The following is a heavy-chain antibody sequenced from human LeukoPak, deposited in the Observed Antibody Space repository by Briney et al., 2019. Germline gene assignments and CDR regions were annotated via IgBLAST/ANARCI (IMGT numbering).Heavy chain of an antibody. V-gene: IGHV1-18*01. CDR1: GYAFTNYG. D-gene: IGHD3-10*01. CDR2: ISPYNGNA. CDR3: ARTPKRFGELYQSWDS. J-gene: IGHJ5*01. Sequence: GASVKVSCKASGYAFTNYGITWVRQAPGQGLEWMGWISPYNGNANYAQSLQGRVTMTTDTSTTTAYMELRSLKSDDTAVFYCARTPKRFGELYQSWDSWGQGTLVTVSS.